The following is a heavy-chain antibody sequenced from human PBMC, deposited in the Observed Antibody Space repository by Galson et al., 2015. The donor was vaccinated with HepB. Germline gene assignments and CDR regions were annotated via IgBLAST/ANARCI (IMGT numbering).Heavy chain of an antibody. J-gene: IGHJ4*02. CDR1: GFTFSSYA. CDR3: ARGGSYVWGSYRGNDY. V-gene: IGHV3-30*04. Sequence: SLRLSCAASGFTFSSYAMHWVRQAPGKGLGWVAVISYDGSNKYYADSVKGRFTISRDNSKNTLYLQMNSLRAEDTAVYYCARGGSYVWGSYRGNDYWGQGTLVTVSS. CDR2: ISYDGSNK. D-gene: IGHD3-16*02.